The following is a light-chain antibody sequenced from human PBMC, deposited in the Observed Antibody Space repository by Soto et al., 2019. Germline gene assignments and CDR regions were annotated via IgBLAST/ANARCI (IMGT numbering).Light chain of an antibody. J-gene: IGKJ1*01. Sequence: IVLTQSPGTLSLSPWESATLSCRASQSVSSSYLAWYQQKPAQAPRLLIYGASSRATGIPDRFSGSGSGTDFTLPISRLEPEDFAVYYCQQYGSLPGTFGQGTKVDIK. CDR3: QQYGSLPGT. CDR2: GAS. V-gene: IGKV3-20*01. CDR1: QSVSSSY.